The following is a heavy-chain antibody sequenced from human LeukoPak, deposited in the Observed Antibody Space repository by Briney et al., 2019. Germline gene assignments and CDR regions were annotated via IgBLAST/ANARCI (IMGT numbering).Heavy chain of an antibody. V-gene: IGHV3-23*01. J-gene: IGHJ4*02. Sequence: GGPLRLPCAASGFTFSSYVMSWVRQAPGKGLVWVSVIGSDGRTTSYADSVKGRFTTSRDNSKNTVYLKMDSLRPEDTAVYYCAAYYYDSGTSSRGGFDYWGQGAQVTVSS. D-gene: IGHD3-10*01. CDR3: AAYYYDSGTSSRGGFDY. CDR1: GFTFSSYV. CDR2: IGSDGRTT.